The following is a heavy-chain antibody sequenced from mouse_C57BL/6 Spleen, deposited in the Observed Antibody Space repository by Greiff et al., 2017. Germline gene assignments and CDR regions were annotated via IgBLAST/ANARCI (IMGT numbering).Heavy chain of an antibody. D-gene: IGHD1-1*01. CDR2: IDPETGGT. CDR1: GYTFTDYE. Sequence: VQLQQSGAELVRPGASVTLSCKASGYTFTDYEMHWVKQTPVHGLEWIGAIDPETGGTAYNQKFKGKAILTADKSSSTAYMELRSLTSGDSAVYYGTRGYYGSSFEYWGQGTTLTVSS. J-gene: IGHJ2*01. V-gene: IGHV1-15*01. CDR3: TRGYYGSSFEY.